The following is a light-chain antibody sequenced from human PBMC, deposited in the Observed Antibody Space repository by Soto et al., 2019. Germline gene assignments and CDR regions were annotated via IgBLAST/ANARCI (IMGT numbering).Light chain of an antibody. CDR2: DTT. V-gene: IGLV7-46*01. CDR1: TGAVTNGHY. Sequence: QAVVTQEPSLTVSPGGTVTLTCGSSTGAVTNGHYPYWFQQKPGQASRTLIYDTTNRHSWTPARFSGSLLGGKAALTLSGAPTEDEAEYYCLLSYNRPYVCGTGTKVTV. J-gene: IGLJ1*01. CDR3: LLSYNRPYV.